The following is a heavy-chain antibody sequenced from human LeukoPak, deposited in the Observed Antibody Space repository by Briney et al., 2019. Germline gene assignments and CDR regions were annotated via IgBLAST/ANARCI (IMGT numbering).Heavy chain of an antibody. V-gene: IGHV4-4*07. D-gene: IGHD4-17*01. CDR2: ISTSGST. CDR1: GDSTSGFY. J-gene: IGHJ6*03. Sequence: SETLSLTCTVSGDSTSGFYWSWIRQPAGKGLQWIGRISTSGSTNYNPSLKSRVTMSVDRSTNEFSLTVRSVTAADTALYYCARGLPSYGDYVDYYFYMDVWGKGTTVTVSS. CDR3: ARGLPSYGDYVDYYFYMDV.